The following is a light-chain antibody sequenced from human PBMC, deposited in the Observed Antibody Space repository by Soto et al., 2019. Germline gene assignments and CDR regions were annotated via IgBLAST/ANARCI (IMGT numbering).Light chain of an antibody. J-gene: IGKJ1*01. CDR3: QQGGT. CDR2: DAS. V-gene: IGKV3-11*01. CDR1: QSVSSN. Sequence: EIVLTQSPGTLSLSPGERATLSCRASQSVSSNLAWHQQKPGQAPRLLIFDASNRATGIPARFRGSGSGTDFTLTISSLEPEDFAVYYCQQGGTFGQGTKVDIK.